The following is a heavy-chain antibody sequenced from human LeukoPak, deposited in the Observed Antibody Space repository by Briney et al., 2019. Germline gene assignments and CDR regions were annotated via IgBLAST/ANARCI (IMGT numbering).Heavy chain of an antibody. J-gene: IGHJ4*02. CDR3: ARVPTVTFFDY. Sequence: SETLSLTCTVSGGFISSSSYYWGWIRQPPGKGLEWIGSIYYSGSTYYNPSLKSRVTISVDTSKNQFSLKLSSVTAADTAVCYCARVPTVTFFDYWGQGTLVTVSS. V-gene: IGHV4-39*07. CDR1: GGFISSSSYY. CDR2: IYYSGST. D-gene: IGHD4-17*01.